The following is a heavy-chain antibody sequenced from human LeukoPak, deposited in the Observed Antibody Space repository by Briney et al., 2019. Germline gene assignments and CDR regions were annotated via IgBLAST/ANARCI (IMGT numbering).Heavy chain of an antibody. J-gene: IGHJ6*03. Sequence: PGGSLRLSCAASGFTFSSYSIHWVRQAPGKGLEWVAFIRYDGSNKYYADSVKGRFTISRDNSKNTLYLQMNSLRAEDTAVYYCARVEEGYGSGRRENFYYYYMDVWGKGTTVTISS. CDR1: GFTFSSYS. CDR3: ARVEEGYGSGRRENFYYYYMDV. CDR2: IRYDGSNK. V-gene: IGHV3-30*02. D-gene: IGHD3-10*01.